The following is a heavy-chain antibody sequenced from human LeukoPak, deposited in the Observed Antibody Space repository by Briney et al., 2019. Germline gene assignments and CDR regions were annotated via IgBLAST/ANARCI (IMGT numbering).Heavy chain of an antibody. Sequence: PSETLSLTCAVSGGSISSGGYSWSWIRQPPGKGLEWIGYIYHSGSTYYNPSLKSRVTISVDTSKNQFSLKLSSVTAADTAVYYCARHRIGYSYGIDYWGQGTLVTVSS. J-gene: IGHJ4*02. CDR1: GGSISSGGYS. V-gene: IGHV4-30-2*03. CDR3: ARHRIGYSYGIDY. D-gene: IGHD5-18*01. CDR2: IYHSGST.